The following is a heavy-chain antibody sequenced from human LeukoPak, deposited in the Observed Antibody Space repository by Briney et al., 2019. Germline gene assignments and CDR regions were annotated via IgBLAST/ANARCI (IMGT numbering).Heavy chain of an antibody. Sequence: SQTLSLTCAISGDXVSSSTAAWNWIRQSPSRRLEWLGRTFYRSKWYNDYAVSVQSRITINPDTSKNQFSLQLNSVTPEDTAVYFCARDGWPAFDYWGQGTLVTVSS. D-gene: IGHD2-15*01. CDR2: TFYRSKWYN. CDR3: ARDGWPAFDY. CDR1: GDXVSSSTAA. J-gene: IGHJ4*02. V-gene: IGHV6-1*01.